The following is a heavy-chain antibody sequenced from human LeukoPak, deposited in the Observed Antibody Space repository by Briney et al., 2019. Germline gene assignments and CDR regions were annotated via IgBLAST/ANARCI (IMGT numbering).Heavy chain of an antibody. CDR1: GDSVSSNSAA. CDR2: TYYRSKWYN. J-gene: IGHJ6*03. CDR3: ARDLVVVPAASGCYYMDV. Sequence: SQTLSLTCAISGDSVSSNSAAWNWIRQSPSRGIEWLGTTYYRSKWYNDYAVSVKSRITINPDTSKNQFSLQLNSVTPEDTAVYYCARDLVVVPAASGCYYMDVWGKGTTVTVSS. V-gene: IGHV6-1*01. D-gene: IGHD2-2*01.